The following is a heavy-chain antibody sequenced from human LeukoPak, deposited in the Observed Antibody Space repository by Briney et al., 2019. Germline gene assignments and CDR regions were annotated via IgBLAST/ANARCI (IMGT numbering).Heavy chain of an antibody. Sequence: GGSLRLSCAASGFTFSSYWMHWVRQAPGKGLVWVSRIHSDGSSTSYADSVRGRFTISRDDAKSTLYLQMNSQRAEDTAVYYCARSGWPYYFDYWGQGTLVTVSS. CDR3: ARSGWPYYFDY. D-gene: IGHD3-22*01. V-gene: IGHV3-74*01. CDR1: GFTFSSYW. CDR2: IHSDGSST. J-gene: IGHJ4*02.